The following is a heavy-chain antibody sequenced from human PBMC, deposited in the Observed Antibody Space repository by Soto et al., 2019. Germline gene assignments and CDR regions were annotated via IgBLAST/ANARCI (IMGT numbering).Heavy chain of an antibody. V-gene: IGHV4-34*01. CDR2: INPTGST. J-gene: IGHJ5*02. CDR3: ARANGLRLGELSWGGPNWFDP. CDR1: GGSFIGYY. D-gene: IGHD3-16*02. Sequence: QVRLQQWGAGLLKPSETLSLTCAVYGGSFIGYYWSWIRQPPGKGLEWIGEINPTGSTNYTPSLKSRVTILIDTSKNQFSLKLSSVTAVDTAMYYCARANGLRLGELSWGGPNWFDPWGQGTLVTVSS.